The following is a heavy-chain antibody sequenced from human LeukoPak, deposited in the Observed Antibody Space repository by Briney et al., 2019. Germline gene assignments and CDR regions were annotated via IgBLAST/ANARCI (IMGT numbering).Heavy chain of an antibody. CDR1: GGSISSGSYY. CDR2: IYTSGST. CDR3: ARLGRDTTGYAPFDY. J-gene: IGHJ4*02. D-gene: IGHD2-2*01. Sequence: SETLSLTCTVSGGSISSGSYYWSWIRQPAGRGLEWIVRIYTSGSTNYNPSLKSRVTISVDTSKNQFSLKLSSVTAADTAVYYCARLGRDTTGYAPFDYWGQGTLVTVSS. V-gene: IGHV4-61*02.